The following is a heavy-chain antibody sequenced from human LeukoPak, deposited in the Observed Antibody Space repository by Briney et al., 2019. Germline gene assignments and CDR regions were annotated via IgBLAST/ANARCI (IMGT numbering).Heavy chain of an antibody. CDR2: ISYDGSNK. J-gene: IGHJ4*02. D-gene: IGHD3-16*01. V-gene: IGHV3-30*04. Sequence: GGSLRLSCAGPGFTFSSYAMHWVRQAPGKGLEWVAVISYDGSNKYYADSVKGRFTISRDNARNSLYLQMNSLRAEDTAVYYCARDGSFSGGAHDYWGQGTLVTVSS. CDR3: ARDGSFSGGAHDY. CDR1: GFTFSSYA.